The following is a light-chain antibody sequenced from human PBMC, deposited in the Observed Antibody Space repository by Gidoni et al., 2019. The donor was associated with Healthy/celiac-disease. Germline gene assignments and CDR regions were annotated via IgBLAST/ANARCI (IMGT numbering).Light chain of an antibody. CDR1: QGVLYSSNNKNY. V-gene: IGKV4-1*01. CDR3: QQYYSTPYT. CDR2: WAS. Sequence: DIVMTQSPDSLAVSLGERATINCKSSQGVLYSSNNKNYLVWYQQKPGQPPKPLIYWASTRESGVPDRFSGSGSGTDFTLTISSLQAEDVAVYYCQQYYSTPYTFGQGTKLEIK. J-gene: IGKJ2*01.